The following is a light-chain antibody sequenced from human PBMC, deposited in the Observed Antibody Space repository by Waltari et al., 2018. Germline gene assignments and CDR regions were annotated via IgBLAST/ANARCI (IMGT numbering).Light chain of an antibody. J-gene: IGLJ3*02. CDR2: SDE. CDR1: SSNIGGNY. CDR3: ATWDDNLSGSGV. V-gene: IGLV1-44*01. Sequence: QSVLTQPPSVSGAPGQGVAISCSGSSSNIGGNYVNWFQQLPGTAPKLLIHSDEQRPSGVPDRFSGSKSGTSASLAISGLQSEDEADYYCATWDDNLSGSGVFGGGTKLTVL.